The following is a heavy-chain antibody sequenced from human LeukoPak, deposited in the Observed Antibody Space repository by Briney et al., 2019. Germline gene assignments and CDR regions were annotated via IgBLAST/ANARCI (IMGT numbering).Heavy chain of an antibody. CDR1: GHTLSDSA. D-gene: IGHD1-1*01. Sequence: GASVKVSCKVSGHTLSDSAIRWVRQTPGKGREWGGGFYAEDVDIVKAKKFTGRVTMTDDTETNTGYMDLSSLRSGDTAVYYCATDAQKGDNLHPDNTFDVWGQATVVTVS. J-gene: IGHJ3*01. V-gene: IGHV1-24*01. CDR3: ATDAQKGDNLHPDNTFDV. CDR2: FYAEDVDI.